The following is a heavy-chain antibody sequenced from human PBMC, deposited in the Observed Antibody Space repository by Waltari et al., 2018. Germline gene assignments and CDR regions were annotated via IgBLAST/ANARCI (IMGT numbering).Heavy chain of an antibody. CDR2: IYSGGST. D-gene: IGHD3-10*01. Sequence: EVQLLESGGGLIQPGGSLRLSCAASVFTVSSNYMRWLRKAPGKGMEWVSVIYSGGSTYYDDSVKGRFTITRDNSKNTLYLQMNSLRAEDTAVYYCARDLTLSGSGGMDVWGQGTTVTVSS. J-gene: IGHJ6*02. CDR1: VFTVSSNY. V-gene: IGHV3-53*01. CDR3: ARDLTLSGSGGMDV.